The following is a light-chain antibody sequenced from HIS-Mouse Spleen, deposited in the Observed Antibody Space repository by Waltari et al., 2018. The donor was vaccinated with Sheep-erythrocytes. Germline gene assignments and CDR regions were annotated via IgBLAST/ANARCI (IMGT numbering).Light chain of an antibody. J-gene: IGLJ3*02. CDR3: SSYAGSNNWV. CDR2: EGS. CDR1: SSDVGSYNL. V-gene: IGLV2-14*02. Sequence: QSALTQPASVSGSPGQSITISCTGTSSDVGSYNLVSWYQQHPGKAPKLMIYEGSKRPSGVSNRFSGSKSGNTASLTVSGLQAEDEADYYCSSYAGSNNWVFCGGTKLTVL.